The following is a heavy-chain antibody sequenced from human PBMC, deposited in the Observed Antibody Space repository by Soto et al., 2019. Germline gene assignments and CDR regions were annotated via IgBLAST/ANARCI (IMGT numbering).Heavy chain of an antibody. Sequence: ASVKVSCKASGYTFTSYYMHWVRQAPGQGLEWMGIINPSGGSTSYAQKFQGRVTMTRDTSTSTVYMELSSLRSEDTAVYYCARSTSAAAGPNWFDPWGQGTLVTVSS. J-gene: IGHJ5*02. D-gene: IGHD6-13*01. CDR2: INPSGGST. CDR1: GYTFTSYY. CDR3: ARSTSAAAGPNWFDP. V-gene: IGHV1-46*03.